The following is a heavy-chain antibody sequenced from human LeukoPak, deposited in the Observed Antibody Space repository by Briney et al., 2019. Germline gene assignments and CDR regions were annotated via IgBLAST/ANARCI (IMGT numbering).Heavy chain of an antibody. CDR2: ISSSGSYI. J-gene: IGHJ4*02. CDR1: GFTFSSYS. Sequence: GGSLRLSCAASGFTFSSYSMNWVRQAPGKGLEWVASISSSGSYIYYADSVKGRFTISRDNAKNSLYLQMNSLRAGDTAVYYCARVEDFDYWGQGTLVTVSS. V-gene: IGHV3-21*01. CDR3: ARVEDFDY.